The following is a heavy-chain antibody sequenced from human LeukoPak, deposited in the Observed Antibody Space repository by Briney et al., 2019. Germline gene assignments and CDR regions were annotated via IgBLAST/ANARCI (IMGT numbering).Heavy chain of an antibody. CDR2: IDWDDDK. CDR3: ARSISDSSGYYYPDY. V-gene: IGHV2-70*11. Sequence: SGPALVKPTQTLTLTCTFSGFSLRTSGMCVSWIRQPPGKALEWLARIDWDDDKYYSTSLKTRLTISKDTSKNQVVLTMTNMDPVDTATYYCARSISDSSGYYYPDYWGQGTLVTVSS. CDR1: GFSLRTSGMC. J-gene: IGHJ4*02. D-gene: IGHD3-22*01.